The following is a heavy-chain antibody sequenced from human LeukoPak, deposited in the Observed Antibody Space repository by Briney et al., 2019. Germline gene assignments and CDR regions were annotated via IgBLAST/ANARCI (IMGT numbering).Heavy chain of an antibody. J-gene: IGHJ4*02. V-gene: IGHV4-4*07. Sequence: SETLSLTCTVSGGSISNYYWSWIRQPAGKGLEWIGRIYTRGTSYNPSLKGRVTMSVDTSENQFSLKLSSVTAADTAVYYCARGDSGYDFGYWGQGTLVTVSS. CDR3: ARGDSGYDFGY. CDR1: GGSISNYY. CDR2: IYTRGT. D-gene: IGHD5-12*01.